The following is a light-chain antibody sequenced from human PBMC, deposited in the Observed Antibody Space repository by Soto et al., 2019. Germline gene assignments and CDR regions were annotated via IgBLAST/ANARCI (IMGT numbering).Light chain of an antibody. CDR3: TSYTTSSTWV. J-gene: IGLJ3*02. CDR1: TSDIGRYNY. V-gene: IGLV2-18*02. CDR2: EVT. Sequence: QSALTQPPSASGSPGQSVTISCTGTTSDIGRYNYVSWYQQHPGTAPKLIIYEVTNRPSGVSDRFSGSKSDNTASLTISGLQADDEADYFCTSYTTSSTWVFGGGTQLTVL.